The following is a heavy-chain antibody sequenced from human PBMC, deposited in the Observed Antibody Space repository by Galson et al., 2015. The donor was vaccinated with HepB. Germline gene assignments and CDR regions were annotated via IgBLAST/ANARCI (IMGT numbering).Heavy chain of an antibody. CDR1: GVTLSDYA. D-gene: IGHD6-6*01. V-gene: IGHV3-23*01. Sequence: SLRLSCAVSGVTLSDYAMNWVRQAPGKGLEWVSTISDSGDTTSYADSVQGRFTISKDNSKNTVYLQLSSLRAEDTAVYFCAKDRWTREAARPFDYWGQGTVVTVSS. J-gene: IGHJ4*02. CDR2: ISDSGDTT. CDR3: AKDRWTREAARPFDY.